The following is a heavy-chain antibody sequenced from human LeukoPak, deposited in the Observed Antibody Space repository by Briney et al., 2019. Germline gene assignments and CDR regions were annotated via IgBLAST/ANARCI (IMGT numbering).Heavy chain of an antibody. CDR1: EFTFRNYA. J-gene: IGHJ3*02. D-gene: IGHD1-26*01. CDR2: ISDSGDST. V-gene: IGHV3-23*01. CDR3: ANLGARDGFDI. Sequence: PRGSLRLSCAASEFTFRNYAMSWVRQAPGKGLEWVSAISDSGDSTFYADSVKGRFTISRDNSKSTLDLQMNSLRVEDTAVYYCANLGARDGFDIWGQGTVVTVSS.